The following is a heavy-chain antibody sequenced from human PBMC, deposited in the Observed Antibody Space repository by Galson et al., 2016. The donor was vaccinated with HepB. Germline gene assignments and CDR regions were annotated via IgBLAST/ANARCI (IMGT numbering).Heavy chain of an antibody. CDR2: IDWDDDK. CDR1: GFSLTTSGMR. V-gene: IGHV2-70*04. J-gene: IGHJ4*02. CDR3: ARMGSGNYLFDY. D-gene: IGHD1-26*01. Sequence: PALVKPTQTLTLTCSFSGFSLTTSGMRVSWIRQPPGKALEWLARIDWDDDKFYSTSLKTRLSISKDTSKHQVVLTMTNMDPVDTATYFCARMGSGNYLFDYWGQGILVTVSS.